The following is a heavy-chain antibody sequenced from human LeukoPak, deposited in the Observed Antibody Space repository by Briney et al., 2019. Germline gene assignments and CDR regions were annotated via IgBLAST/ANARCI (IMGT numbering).Heavy chain of an antibody. CDR2: IYYSGTT. CDR3: ARGRYCSADICSGGDAFDI. V-gene: IGHV4-31*03. D-gene: IGHD2-15*01. CDR1: GASISSGGSY. Sequence: PSQTLSLTCSVSGASISSGGSYWTWIRQHPGKGLEWIGYIYYSGTTYYTPSLKSRVTMSVDTSKNQFSLKLSSVTAADTAVYYCARGRYCSADICSGGDAFDIWGQGTMVSVSS. J-gene: IGHJ3*02.